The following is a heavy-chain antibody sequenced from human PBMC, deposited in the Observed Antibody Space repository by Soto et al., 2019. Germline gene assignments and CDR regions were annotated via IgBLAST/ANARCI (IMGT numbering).Heavy chain of an antibody. CDR2: VIPMFGAA. CDR3: AREGARYSYDNSVHYSSYFDY. J-gene: IGHJ4*02. CDR1: GGIFSSYG. V-gene: IGHV1-69*12. D-gene: IGHD3-22*01. Sequence: QVQLVQSGAEVKKPGSSVMVSCKTSGGIFSSYGIAWVRQAPGQGLEWMGGVIPMFGAATYAQKFQGRVTITADESTSTAYLELTSLGSEDTAIYYCAREGARYSYDNSVHYSSYFDYWGQGTLVTVSS.